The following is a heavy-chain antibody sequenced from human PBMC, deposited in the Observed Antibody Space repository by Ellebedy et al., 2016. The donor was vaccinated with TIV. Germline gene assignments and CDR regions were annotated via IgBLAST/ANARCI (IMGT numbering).Heavy chain of an antibody. Sequence: GESLKISCAASGFTFSSFAMHWVRQAPGKGLEWLSVIYGGGVKTYHADSVKGRFTITRDKSKTTLFLQMARLRGEDTAVYYCAKGTSSGFNYDRVGCEYWGQGTLVTVSS. CDR3: AKGTSSGFNYDRVGCEY. D-gene: IGHD3-16*01. CDR2: IYGGGVKT. J-gene: IGHJ4*02. V-gene: IGHV3-23*03. CDR1: GFTFSSFA.